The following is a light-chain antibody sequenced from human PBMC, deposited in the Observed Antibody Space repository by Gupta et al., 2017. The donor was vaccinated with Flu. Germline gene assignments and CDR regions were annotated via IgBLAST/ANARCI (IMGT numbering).Light chain of an antibody. CDR3: AAWDATRSGWV. CDR2: TNS. V-gene: IGLV1-47*01. Sequence: SVLTQAPSASGPPGQRVTISCSGSSSNIGSNYAYWYQHLPGTAPHLLIFTNSERPSGAPARFSGAKYTTTATMTTSGLRAEEEADYYCAAWDATRSGWVFGGGTKLTVL. CDR1: SSNIGSNY. J-gene: IGLJ3*02.